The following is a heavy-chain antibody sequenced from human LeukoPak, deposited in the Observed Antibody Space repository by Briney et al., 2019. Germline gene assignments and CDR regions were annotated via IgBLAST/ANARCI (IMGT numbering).Heavy chain of an antibody. CDR3: ARSAGEFDY. V-gene: IGHV3-21*01. D-gene: IGHD6-13*01. CDR1: GFTFSSSS. Sequence: GGSLRLSCAASGFTFSSSSMNWVRQAPGGGLEWVSSISSSSSYIYYADSVKGRFTISRDNAKNSLYLQMNSLRAEDTAVFYCARSAGEFDYWGQGTLVTVSS. CDR2: ISSSSSYI. J-gene: IGHJ4*02.